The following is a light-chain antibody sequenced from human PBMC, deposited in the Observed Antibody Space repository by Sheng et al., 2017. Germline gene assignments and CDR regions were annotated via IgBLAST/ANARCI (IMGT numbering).Light chain of an antibody. CDR1: SSDIGAYNF. CDR2: DVN. J-gene: IGLJ3*02. Sequence: QSALTQPRSVSGSPGQSVTISCTGTSSDIGAYNFVSWYQQHPGKAPRLMIYDVNRRPSGVPDRFSGSKSGDTASLTISGLQGDDEAHYYCCSYAGDFHAFGGGDHGDSP. CDR3: CSYAGDFHA. V-gene: IGLV2-11*01.